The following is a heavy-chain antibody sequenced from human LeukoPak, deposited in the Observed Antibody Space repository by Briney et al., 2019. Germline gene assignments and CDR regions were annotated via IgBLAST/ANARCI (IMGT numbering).Heavy chain of an antibody. J-gene: IGHJ4*02. CDR3: ARPLERRLIHYFDF. V-gene: IGHV3-30-3*01. Sequence: GGSLRLSCAASGFTFNKYAMHWVRQAPGKGLEWVAVVSYLGNDKFYADSVKGRFTISKDNSNNTVYLEINSLRSEDAAVYYCARPLERRLIHYFDFWGPGTLVTVSS. CDR2: VSYLGNDK. D-gene: IGHD6-25*01. CDR1: GFTFNKYA.